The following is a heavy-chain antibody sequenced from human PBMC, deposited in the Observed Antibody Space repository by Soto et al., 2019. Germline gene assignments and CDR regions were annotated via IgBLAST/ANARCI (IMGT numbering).Heavy chain of an antibody. CDR1: GGSFSGYY. Sequence: SETLSLTCAVYGGSFSGYYWSWIRQPAGKGLEWIGEINHSGSTNYNPSLKSRVTISVDTSKNQFSLKLSSVTAADTAVYYCARRSYDYVWGSYRYSPHYFDYWGQGTLVTVPQ. D-gene: IGHD3-16*02. CDR3: ARRSYDYVWGSYRYSPHYFDY. CDR2: INHSGST. J-gene: IGHJ4*02. V-gene: IGHV4-34*01.